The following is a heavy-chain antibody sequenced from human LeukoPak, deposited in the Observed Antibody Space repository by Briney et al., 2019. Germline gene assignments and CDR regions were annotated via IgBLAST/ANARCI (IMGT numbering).Heavy chain of an antibody. CDR2: IYYTGST. CDR1: GGSISSYY. J-gene: IGHJ4*02. CDR3: ARENYYDY. V-gene: IGHV4-59*01. Sequence: PSETLSLTCTVSGGSISSYYWSWIRQPPGKGLEWIGYIYYTGSTNYNPSLKSRVTISVDTSKNLFSLKLSSVTAADTAVYYCARENYYDYWGQGILVTVSS.